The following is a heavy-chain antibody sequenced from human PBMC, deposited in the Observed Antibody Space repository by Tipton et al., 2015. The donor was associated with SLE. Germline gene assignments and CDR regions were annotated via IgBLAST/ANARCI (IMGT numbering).Heavy chain of an antibody. V-gene: IGHV4-34*01. CDR1: GGSFSGYY. Sequence: GSLRLSCAVYGGSFSGYYWSWIRQPPGKGLEWIGEINHSGSTNYNPSLKSRVTISVDTSKNQFSLKLSSVTAADTAVYYCARDGGSYDAFDIWGQGTMVTVSS. J-gene: IGHJ3*02. CDR3: ARDGGSYDAFDI. D-gene: IGHD3-10*01. CDR2: INHSGST.